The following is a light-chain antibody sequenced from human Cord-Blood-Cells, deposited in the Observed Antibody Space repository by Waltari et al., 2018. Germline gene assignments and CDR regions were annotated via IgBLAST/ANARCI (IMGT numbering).Light chain of an antibody. Sequence: DIVMTQSPDSLAVSLAETATLNCKSSQSVLYSSNNKNYLAWYQQKPGHPPKLLSYWASTREYGVPHRFSGSESGTDVTHSSSSLQAEDVAVYYCQQYYSTPHTFGQGTKLEIK. CDR1: QSVLYSSNNKNY. V-gene: IGKV4-1*01. CDR2: WAS. CDR3: QQYYSTPHT. J-gene: IGKJ2*01.